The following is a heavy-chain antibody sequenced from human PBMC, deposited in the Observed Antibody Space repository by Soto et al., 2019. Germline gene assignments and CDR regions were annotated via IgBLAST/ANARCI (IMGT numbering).Heavy chain of an antibody. J-gene: IGHJ4*02. CDR3: ASGLYGGTPDGCLDY. CDR2: IIPIFGTA. D-gene: IGHD6-19*01. V-gene: IGHV1-69*13. Sequence: SVKVSCKASGGTFSSYAISWVRQAPGQGLEWMGGIIPIFGTANYAQKFQGRVTITADESTSTAYMELSSLRSEDTAVYYCASGLYGGTPDGCLDYWGQGTLVTVSS. CDR1: GGTFSSYA.